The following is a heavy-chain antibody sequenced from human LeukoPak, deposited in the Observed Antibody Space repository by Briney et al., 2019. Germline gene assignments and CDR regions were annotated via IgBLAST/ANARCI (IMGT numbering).Heavy chain of an antibody. D-gene: IGHD6-19*01. Sequence: SETLSLTCAVYGGSFSGYYWSWIRQPPGKGLEWIGEINHSGSTNYNPSLKSRVTISVDTSKNQSSLKLSSVTAADTAVYYCARGGGYSSGWYGYWGQGTLVTVSS. CDR2: INHSGST. J-gene: IGHJ4*02. CDR3: ARGGGYSSGWYGY. CDR1: GGSFSGYY. V-gene: IGHV4-34*01.